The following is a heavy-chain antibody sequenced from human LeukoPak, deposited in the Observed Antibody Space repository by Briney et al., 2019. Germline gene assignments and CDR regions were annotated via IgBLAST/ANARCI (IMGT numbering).Heavy chain of an antibody. J-gene: IGHJ4*02. CDR3: AKAEGFGEALDY. V-gene: IGHV3-23*01. CDR2: ISGSGGST. D-gene: IGHD3-10*01. CDR1: GFTFSSYA. Sequence: GGSLRLSCSASGFTFSSYAMSWVRQAPGKGLEWVSAISGSGGSTYYADSVKGRFTISRDNSKNTLYLQMNSLRAEDTAVYYCAKAEGFGEALDYWGQGTLVTVSS.